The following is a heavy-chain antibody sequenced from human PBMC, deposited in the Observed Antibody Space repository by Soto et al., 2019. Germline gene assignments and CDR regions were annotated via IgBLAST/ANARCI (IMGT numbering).Heavy chain of an antibody. CDR2: IYYSGST. D-gene: IGHD3-22*01. V-gene: IGHV4-30-4*01. J-gene: IGHJ4*02. CDR1: GGSISSGVYY. Sequence: SATLSLTCTVSGGSISSGVYYWSWIRQAPGKGLEWIGYIYYSGSTYYNPSLKSRVTISVDTSKNQFSLKLSSVTAADTAVYYCAREDYDSSGYYFLAYWGKRTLGTVSS. CDR3: AREDYDSSGYYFLAY.